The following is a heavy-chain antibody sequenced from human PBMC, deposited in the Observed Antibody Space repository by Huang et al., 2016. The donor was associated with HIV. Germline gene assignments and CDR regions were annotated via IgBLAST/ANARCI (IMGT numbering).Heavy chain of an antibody. J-gene: IGHJ4*02. CDR2: IRDDGNNN. D-gene: IGHD6-19*01. CDR3: VKETVQWLVTY. CDR1: GLTFSGYG. Sequence: QVQVVESGGGVVQPGGSLRLSCAASGLTFSGYGMHWVHQAQGKGREWVALIRDDGNNNYYADSVKGRFTVSRDTAKNTLYLHMNSLRPADTAVYYCVKETVQWLVTYWGQGTLVTVSS. V-gene: IGHV3-30*02.